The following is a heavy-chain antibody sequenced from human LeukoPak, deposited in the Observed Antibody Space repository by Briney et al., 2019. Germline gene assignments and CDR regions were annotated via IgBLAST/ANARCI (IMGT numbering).Heavy chain of an antibody. Sequence: SETLSLTCTVSGGSISSSSYYWGWIRQPPGKGLEWIGSIYYSGSTYYNPSLKSRVTISVDTSKNQFSLKLSSVTAADTAVYYCARDLITFGGVIVTGDDAFDIWGQGTMVTVSS. D-gene: IGHD3-16*02. J-gene: IGHJ3*02. CDR2: IYYSGST. CDR3: ARDLITFGGVIVTGDDAFDI. CDR1: GGSISSSSYY. V-gene: IGHV4-39*07.